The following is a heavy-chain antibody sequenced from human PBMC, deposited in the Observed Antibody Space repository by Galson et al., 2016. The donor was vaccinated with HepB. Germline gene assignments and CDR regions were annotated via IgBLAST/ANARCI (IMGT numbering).Heavy chain of an antibody. CDR3: ARDAMGRGSGSYSAFDY. CDR2: ITSAGDKQ. CDR1: GFSFNTYS. V-gene: IGHV3-30*04. Sequence: LRLSCAASGFSFNTYSMHWVRQAPGKGLEWVAAITSAGDKQYYTDSVRGRFTISRDNSNNMMYLQMNSLRPEDTSVYYCARDAMGRGSGSYSAFDYWGQGTLGAVSS. J-gene: IGHJ4*02. D-gene: IGHD1-26*01.